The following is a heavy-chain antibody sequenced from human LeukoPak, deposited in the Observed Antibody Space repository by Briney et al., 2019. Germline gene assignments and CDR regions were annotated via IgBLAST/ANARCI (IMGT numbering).Heavy chain of an antibody. Sequence: GGSLRLSCAASGFTFSNYGMHWVRQAPGKGLEWVAVISYDGCNKYYADSVKGRFTISRDNSKNTLYLQMNSLRAEDTAVYYCAKDADSSSSTTRGYFQHWGQGTLVTVSS. CDR3: AKDADSSSSTTRGYFQH. D-gene: IGHD6-13*01. CDR1: GFTFSNYG. V-gene: IGHV3-30*18. J-gene: IGHJ1*01. CDR2: ISYDGCNK.